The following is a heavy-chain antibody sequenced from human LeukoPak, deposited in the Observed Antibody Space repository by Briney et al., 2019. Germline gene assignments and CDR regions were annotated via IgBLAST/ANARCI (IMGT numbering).Heavy chain of an antibody. CDR2: INPSGVST. Sequence: ASVKVSCKASGYTFTSYYMHWVRQAPGQGLEWMGIINPSGVSTSYAQKFQGRVTMTRDMSTSTAYMELSSLRSEDTAVYYCARGGVSRKPITASFDYWGQGALVTVSS. D-gene: IGHD5-24*01. J-gene: IGHJ4*02. CDR3: ARGGVSRKPITASFDY. CDR1: GYTFTSYY. V-gene: IGHV1-46*01.